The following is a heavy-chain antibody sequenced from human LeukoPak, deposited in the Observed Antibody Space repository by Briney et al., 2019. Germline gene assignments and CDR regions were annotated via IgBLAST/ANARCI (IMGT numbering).Heavy chain of an antibody. V-gene: IGHV1-2*02. Sequence: ASVKVSCKASGYTFTGYHMHWVRQAPGQGLEWMGWINPNSGGTNYAQKFQGRVTMTRDTSISTAYMELSRLRSDDTAVYYCAVAYCSSTSCYTGGDYGMDVWGQGTTVTVSS. CDR3: AVAYCSSTSCYTGGDYGMDV. J-gene: IGHJ6*02. D-gene: IGHD2-2*02. CDR2: INPNSGGT. CDR1: GYTFTGYH.